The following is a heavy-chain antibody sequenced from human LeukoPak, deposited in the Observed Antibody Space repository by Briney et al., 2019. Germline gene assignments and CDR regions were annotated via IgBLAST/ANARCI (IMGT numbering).Heavy chain of an antibody. D-gene: IGHD3-22*01. V-gene: IGHV3-21*04. Sequence: GGSLRLSCAASGFTFSSYSVNWVRQAPGKGLEWVSSISSSSSYIYYADSVKGRFTISRDNAKNTLYLQMNSLRAEDTAVYYCAKCSAYYFDSSLSDYFDYWGQGTLVTVSS. CDR3: AKCSAYYFDSSLSDYFDY. J-gene: IGHJ4*02. CDR1: GFTFSSYS. CDR2: ISSSSSYI.